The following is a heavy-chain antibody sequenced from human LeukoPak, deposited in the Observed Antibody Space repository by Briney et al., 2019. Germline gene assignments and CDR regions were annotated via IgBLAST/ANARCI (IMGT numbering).Heavy chain of an antibody. CDR2: IWYDGSNK. J-gene: IGHJ6*02. D-gene: IGHD1-1*01. CDR3: ARDYYSTGLHYYYGMDV. V-gene: IGHV3-33*01. CDR1: GFTFSSYG. Sequence: GGSLRLSCAASGFTFSSYGMHWVRQAPGKGLEWVAVIWYDGSNKYYADSVKGRFTISRDNSKNTLYLQMNSLRAEDTAVYYCARDYYSTGLHYYYGMDVWGQGTTVTVSS.